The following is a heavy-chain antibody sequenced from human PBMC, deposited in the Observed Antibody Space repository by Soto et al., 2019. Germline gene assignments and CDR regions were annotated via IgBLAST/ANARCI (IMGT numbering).Heavy chain of an antibody. V-gene: IGHV3-33*01. Sequence: GGSLRLSCAASGFTFSSYGMHWVRQAPGKGLEWVAVIWYDGSNKYYADSVKGRFTISRDNSKNTLYLQMNSLRAEDTAVYYCARAPLIVLVPAAPDRWGQGTLVTVSS. J-gene: IGHJ5*02. D-gene: IGHD2-2*01. CDR3: ARAPLIVLVPAAPDR. CDR2: IWYDGSNK. CDR1: GFTFSSYG.